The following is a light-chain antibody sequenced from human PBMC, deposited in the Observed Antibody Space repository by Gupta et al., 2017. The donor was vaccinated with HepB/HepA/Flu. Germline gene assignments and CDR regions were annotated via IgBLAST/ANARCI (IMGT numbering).Light chain of an antibody. CDR3: DTWTSGGSVV. CDR1: GDDVGGYDY. CDR2: DVG. V-gene: IGLV2-14*01. J-gene: IGLJ2*01. Sequence: QSALTQPASVCGSPGRSITISCTGTGDDVGGYDYVSCYQPHPGTPHKLRVVDVGIRPAEAARRSSGSESATDTSTTLSGLLRGGEADYYYDTWTSGGSVVFGGGTRLTVL.